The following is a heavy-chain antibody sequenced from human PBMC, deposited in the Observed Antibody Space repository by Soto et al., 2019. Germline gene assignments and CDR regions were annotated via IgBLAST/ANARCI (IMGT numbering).Heavy chain of an antibody. J-gene: IGHJ4*02. CDR2: IYYSGST. D-gene: IGHD6-13*01. V-gene: IGHV4-59*01. Sequence: ETLSLTCTVSGGSISSYYWSWIRQPPGKGLEWIGYIYYSGSTNYNPSLKSRVTISVDTSKNQFSLKLSSVTAADTAVYYCARGWSSSWYLGGYRYGYFDYWGQGTLVTVSS. CDR3: ARGWSSSWYLGGYRYGYFDY. CDR1: GGSISSYY.